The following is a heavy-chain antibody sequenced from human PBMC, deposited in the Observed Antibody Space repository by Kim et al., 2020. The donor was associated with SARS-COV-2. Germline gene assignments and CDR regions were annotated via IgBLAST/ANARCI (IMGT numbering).Heavy chain of an antibody. Sequence: KFQGRVTITADESTSTAYMELGSLRSEDTAVYYCARGDITRRSYYGMDVWGQGTTVTVSS. V-gene: IGHV1-69*01. CDR3: ARGDITRRSYYGMDV. J-gene: IGHJ6*02. D-gene: IGHD3-10*01.